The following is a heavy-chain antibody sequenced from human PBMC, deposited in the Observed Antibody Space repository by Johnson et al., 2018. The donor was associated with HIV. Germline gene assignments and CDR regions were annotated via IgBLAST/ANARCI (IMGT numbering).Heavy chain of an antibody. CDR1: GISVSRYY. J-gene: IGHJ3*02. CDR2: IYSGGST. CDR3: VIGYYDDSGGYYDAFDI. Sequence: VQLVESGGGLVQPGGSLRLSCAASGISVSRYYMSWVRQAPGKGLEWVSLIYSGGSTYYPDSVKGRFTISRDNSNNTLYLQMDSLKTEDTALYYCVIGYYDDSGGYYDAFDIWGQGKMGTVSS. D-gene: IGHD3-22*01. V-gene: IGHV3-66*01.